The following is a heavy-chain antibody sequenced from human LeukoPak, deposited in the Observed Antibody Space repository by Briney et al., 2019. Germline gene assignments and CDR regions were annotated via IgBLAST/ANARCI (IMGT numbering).Heavy chain of an antibody. J-gene: IGHJ4*02. Sequence: VASVKVSCKASGYTFTSYYVHWVRQAPGQGLEWVGIINPSSSSTSYAQKFQGRVTITADKSTSTAYMELSSLRSEDTAVYYCARDRYYDSSGFDYWGQGTLVTVSS. V-gene: IGHV1-46*01. D-gene: IGHD3-22*01. CDR3: ARDRYYDSSGFDY. CDR1: GYTFTSYY. CDR2: INPSSSST.